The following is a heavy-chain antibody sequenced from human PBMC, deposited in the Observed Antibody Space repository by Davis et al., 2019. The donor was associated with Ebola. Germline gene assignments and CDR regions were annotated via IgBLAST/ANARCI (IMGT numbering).Heavy chain of an antibody. J-gene: IGHJ4*02. Sequence: GESLKISCAVSGFTFSSYWMHWVRQAPGKGLVWVSRINSDGSSTSYADSVKGRFTISRDNAKNTLYLQMNSLRAEDTAVYYCARKRLGDFDYWGQGTLVTVSS. CDR2: INSDGSST. CDR1: GFTFSSYW. V-gene: IGHV3-74*01. CDR3: ARKRLGDFDY. D-gene: IGHD3-16*01.